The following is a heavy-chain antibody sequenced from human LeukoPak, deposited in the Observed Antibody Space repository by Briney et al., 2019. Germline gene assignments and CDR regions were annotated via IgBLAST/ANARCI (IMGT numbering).Heavy chain of an antibody. V-gene: IGHV1-8*01. Sequence: ASVKVSCKSSGYTFTTYDINWVRQATGQGLEWMGWMNPNSGNTGYAQKFQGRVTMTRNTSISTAYMELSSLRSEDTAVYYCARGPNKSDGGNSGSAWFDPWGQGTLVTVSS. J-gene: IGHJ5*02. D-gene: IGHD4-23*01. CDR1: GYTFTTYD. CDR2: MNPNSGNT. CDR3: ARGPNKSDGGNSGSAWFDP.